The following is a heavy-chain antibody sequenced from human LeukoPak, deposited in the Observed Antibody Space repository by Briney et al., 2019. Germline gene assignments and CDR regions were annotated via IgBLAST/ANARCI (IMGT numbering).Heavy chain of an antibody. CDR2: IYSGGGT. CDR1: GFTVSTNY. V-gene: IGHV3-66*01. CDR3: ARGFRSVTTWGYFDY. J-gene: IGHJ4*02. D-gene: IGHD4-17*01. Sequence: GGSLRLSCAASGFTVSTNYMSWVRQAPGKGLEWGSLIYSGGGTSYPDSVKGRFTISRDNSRNTLSLQMNSLRVDDTAVYYCARGFRSVTTWGYFDYWGQGALVTVSS.